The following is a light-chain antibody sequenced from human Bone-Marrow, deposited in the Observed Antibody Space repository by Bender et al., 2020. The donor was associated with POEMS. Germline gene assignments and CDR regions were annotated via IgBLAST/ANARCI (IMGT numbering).Light chain of an antibody. CDR2: EVS. J-gene: IGLJ3*02. CDR1: SSDVGSDNL. V-gene: IGLV2-14*02. Sequence: QSALTQPASVSGSPGQSITISCTGTSSDVGSDNLVSWYRQHPGKAPKLIIFEVSERPSGVSDRFSGSNSGNTATLTISRVEAADEADYYCQVWDGASDHWVFGGGTKLTVL. CDR3: QVWDGASDHWV.